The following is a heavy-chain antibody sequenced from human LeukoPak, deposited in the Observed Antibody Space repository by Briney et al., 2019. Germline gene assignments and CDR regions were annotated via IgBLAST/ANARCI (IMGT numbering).Heavy chain of an antibody. Sequence: SETLSLTCAVYGGSFSGYYWSWIRQPPGKGLEWIGEIKHSGSTNYNPSLKSRDTISVDTSKNQFSLKLSSVTAADTAVYYCARARGYSYGYYFDYWGQGTLVTVSS. CDR3: ARARGYSYGYYFDY. D-gene: IGHD5-18*01. V-gene: IGHV4-34*01. CDR1: GGSFSGYY. CDR2: IKHSGST. J-gene: IGHJ4*02.